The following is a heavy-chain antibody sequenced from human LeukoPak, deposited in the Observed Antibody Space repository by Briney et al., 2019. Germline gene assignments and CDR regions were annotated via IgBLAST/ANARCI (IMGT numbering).Heavy chain of an antibody. Sequence: SETLSLTCTVSGGSISSSSYCWGWIRQPPGKGLEWIGSIYYSGSTYYNPSLKSRVTTSVGTSKNQFSLKLSSVTAADTAVYYCARHKGDIDYWGQGTLVTVSS. CDR3: ARHKGDIDY. CDR2: IYYSGST. CDR1: GGSISSSSYC. J-gene: IGHJ4*02. V-gene: IGHV4-39*01. D-gene: IGHD2-21*01.